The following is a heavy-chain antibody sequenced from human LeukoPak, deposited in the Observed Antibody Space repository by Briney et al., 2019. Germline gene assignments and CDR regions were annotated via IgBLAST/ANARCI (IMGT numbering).Heavy chain of an antibody. D-gene: IGHD6-19*01. Sequence: GGSLRLSCAASGFTFSSEAMTWVRQAPGKGPEWVSSISDSGRTTYYADSVKGRFTISRDNSKSTVYLQMNSLRAEDTALYYCAKGLGFLPQFDYWGQGTLVAVSS. CDR2: ISDSGRTT. CDR3: AKGLGFLPQFDY. CDR1: GFTFSSEA. V-gene: IGHV3-23*01. J-gene: IGHJ4*02.